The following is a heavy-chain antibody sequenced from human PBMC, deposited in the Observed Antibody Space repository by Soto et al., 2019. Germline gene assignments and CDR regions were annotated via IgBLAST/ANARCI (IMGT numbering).Heavy chain of an antibody. CDR2: FSAYIDTP. V-gene: IGHV1-18*01. CDR3: ARVIPGVEDWFDP. J-gene: IGHJ5*02. Sequence: QVQLVQSGAEVKKPGASVKVSCRASGYTFTNFGVTWVRRAPGQGLEWMGWFSAYIDTPNYAQKFQGRVTMTIDTSTSTAYMDLRSLTSDDTAVYYCARVIPGVEDWFDPWGQGTLVTVSS. D-gene: IGHD2-2*01. CDR1: GYTFTNFG.